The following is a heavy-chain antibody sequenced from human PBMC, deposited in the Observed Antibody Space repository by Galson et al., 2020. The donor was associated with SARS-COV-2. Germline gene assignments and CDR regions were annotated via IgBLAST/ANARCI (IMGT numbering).Heavy chain of an antibody. Sequence: GESLKISCAASGFTFSDYYMSWVRQAPGKGLEWLSYISGSSTHIYYSDSVKGRFTISRDNAKNSVYLQLNSLRAEDTAVYYCARGLLDWGGLSDKWGQGTLVTVSS. CDR1: GFTFSDYY. CDR3: ARGLLDWGGLSDK. CDR2: ISGSSTHI. V-gene: IGHV3-11*04. D-gene: IGHD3-9*01. J-gene: IGHJ4*02.